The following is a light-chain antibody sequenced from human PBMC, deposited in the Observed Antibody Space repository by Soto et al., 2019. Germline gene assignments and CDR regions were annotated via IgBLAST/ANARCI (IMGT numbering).Light chain of an antibody. Sequence: EIVMTQSPATLSVSPGERATLSCRASQSVSSNLAWYQQKPGQAPRLLIYGASTRATGIPARFSGSGYGTEFTLTISSLQSEDFAVYYCQQYNNWPPVTFGQGTKVEIK. J-gene: IGKJ1*01. V-gene: IGKV3-15*01. CDR2: GAS. CDR3: QQYNNWPPVT. CDR1: QSVSSN.